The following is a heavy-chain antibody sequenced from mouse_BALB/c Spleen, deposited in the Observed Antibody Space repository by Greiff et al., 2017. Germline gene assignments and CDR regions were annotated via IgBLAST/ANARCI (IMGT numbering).Heavy chain of an antibody. CDR1: GFTFSSYG. Sequence: EVKLMESGGGLVQPGGSLKLSCAASGFTFSSYGMSWVRQTPDKRLELVATINSNGGSTYYPDSVKGRFTISRDNAKNTLYLQMSSLKSEDTAMYYCARCGYDDYAMDYWGQGTSVTVSS. CDR2: INSNGGST. J-gene: IGHJ4*01. V-gene: IGHV5-6-3*01. D-gene: IGHD2-2*01. CDR3: ARCGYDDYAMDY.